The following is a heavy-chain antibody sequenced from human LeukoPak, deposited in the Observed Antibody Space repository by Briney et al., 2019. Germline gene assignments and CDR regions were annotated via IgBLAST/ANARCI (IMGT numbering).Heavy chain of an antibody. CDR2: IIPIFGIA. V-gene: IGHV1-69*04. J-gene: IGHJ4*02. Sequence: ASVKVSCKASGGTFSSYAISWVRQAPGQGLEWVGRIIPIFGIANYAQKFQGRVTITADKSTSTAYMELSSLRSEDTAVYYCARDNDYGGNWVDYWGQGTLVTVSS. CDR3: ARDNDYGGNWVDY. D-gene: IGHD4-23*01. CDR1: GGTFSSYA.